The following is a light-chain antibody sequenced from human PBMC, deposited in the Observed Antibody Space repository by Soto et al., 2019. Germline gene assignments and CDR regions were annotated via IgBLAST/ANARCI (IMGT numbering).Light chain of an antibody. Sequence: QSALTQPASVSGSPGQWITIPCTGTSSDVGGYNYVSWYQQHPGKAPKLIIYDVTSRPSGVSNRFSASKSGNTASLTISGLQSEDEADYYCSSYTSSNTHVFGGGTKLTVL. CDR2: DVT. V-gene: IGLV2-14*03. J-gene: IGLJ2*01. CDR3: SSYTSSNTHV. CDR1: SSDVGGYNY.